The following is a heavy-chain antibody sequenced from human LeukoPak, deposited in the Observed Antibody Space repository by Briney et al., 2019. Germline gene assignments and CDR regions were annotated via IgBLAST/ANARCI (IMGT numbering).Heavy chain of an antibody. D-gene: IGHD3-22*01. CDR3: AREVYYDSSGLYAFDI. CDR1: GYTFTGYY. CDR2: ITPRNGGT. V-gene: IGHV1-2*04. Sequence: GASVKVSCKASGYTFTGYYIHWVRQAPGQGLEWMGWITPRNGGTNYAQKFQGWVTMTRDTSISTAYLELSRLRSEDTAVYYCAREVYYDSSGLYAFDIWGQGTMVTVSS. J-gene: IGHJ3*02.